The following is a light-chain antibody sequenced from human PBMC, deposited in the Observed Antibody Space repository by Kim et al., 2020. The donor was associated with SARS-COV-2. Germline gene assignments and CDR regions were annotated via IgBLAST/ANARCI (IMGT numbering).Light chain of an antibody. J-gene: IGKJ5*01. Sequence: ASVGDRVTITCRASQNISSHLNWYQQKPGKAPKLLIYDSSTLESGVPSRFGGSGSGTEFTFTISSLQPEDFATYYCQRYDSFPGTFGQGTRLEIK. V-gene: IGKV1-33*01. CDR2: DSS. CDR1: QNISSH. CDR3: QRYDSFPGT.